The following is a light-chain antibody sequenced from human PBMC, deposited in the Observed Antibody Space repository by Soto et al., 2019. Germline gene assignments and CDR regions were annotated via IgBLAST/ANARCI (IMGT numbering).Light chain of an antibody. V-gene: IGKV1-5*01. Sequence: DIQRTQSPSTLSASVGDRVTITCRASQTISNWLAWYQQKPGKAPKLLIYDSSNLESGVPSRFSGSGSGTEFTLTISSLQPDDFATYSCQQYDSYSWTFGQGTKVEIK. CDR3: QQYDSYSWT. CDR1: QTISNW. J-gene: IGKJ1*01. CDR2: DSS.